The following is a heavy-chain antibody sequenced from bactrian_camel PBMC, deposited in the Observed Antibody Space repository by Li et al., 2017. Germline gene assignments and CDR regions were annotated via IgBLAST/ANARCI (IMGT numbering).Heavy chain of an antibody. CDR1: GFTFSTYG. Sequence: DVQLVESGGGSVQPGGSLRLSCAASGFTFSTYGMIWVRQAPGKGLEWVSSIARGGGSTYYPDSVQGRFTISRDNARNTVYLELNNLKVEDTATYYCVKSFCGETCLVGDLRDWGQGTQVTVS. V-gene: IGHV3S40*01. CDR3: VKSFCGETCLVGDLRD. J-gene: IGHJ4*01. D-gene: IGHD5*01. CDR2: IARGGGST.